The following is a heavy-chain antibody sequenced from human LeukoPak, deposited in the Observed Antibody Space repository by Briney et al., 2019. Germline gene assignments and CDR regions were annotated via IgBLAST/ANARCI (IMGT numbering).Heavy chain of an antibody. Sequence: PSETLSLTCTVSGGSISSGGHYWGWIRQPPGKGLVWIGTSHHSAGNSYNPSLKSRVTIALDTSKNQFSLKLGSVTASDTAVYFCARSLAAAGINWGQGTLVTVSS. CDR2: SHHSAGN. J-gene: IGHJ4*02. V-gene: IGHV4-39*01. CDR1: GGSISSGGHY. D-gene: IGHD6-13*01. CDR3: ARSLAAAGIN.